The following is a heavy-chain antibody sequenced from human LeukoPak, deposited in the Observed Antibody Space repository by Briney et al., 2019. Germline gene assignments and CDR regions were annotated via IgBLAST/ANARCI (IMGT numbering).Heavy chain of an antibody. D-gene: IGHD6-6*01. V-gene: IGHV1-46*01. CDR2: INPSGGST. CDR1: GYTFPSYF. J-gene: IGHJ4*02. CDR3: ARTAARRFDY. Sequence: ASVKVSCKASGYTFPSYFMHWVRQAPGQGLEWMGIINPSGGSTTYAQKFPGRVTMTRDTSTSTVYMELSSLRSDDTAVYYCARTAARRFDYWSQGTLVTVSS.